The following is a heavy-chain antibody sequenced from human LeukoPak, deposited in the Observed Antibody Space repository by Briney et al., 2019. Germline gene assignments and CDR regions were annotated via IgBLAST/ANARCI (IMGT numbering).Heavy chain of an antibody. J-gene: IGHJ4*02. Sequence: SETLSLTCSVSGGSISPHYWSWIRQPAGKGLEWIGRIYTSGSTNYNPSLKSRVTISVDTSKNQFSLKLSSVTAADTAVYYCAREWEGYYFDYWGQGTLVTVSS. V-gene: IGHV4-4*07. D-gene: IGHD1-26*01. CDR3: AREWEGYYFDY. CDR1: GGSISPHY. CDR2: IYTSGST.